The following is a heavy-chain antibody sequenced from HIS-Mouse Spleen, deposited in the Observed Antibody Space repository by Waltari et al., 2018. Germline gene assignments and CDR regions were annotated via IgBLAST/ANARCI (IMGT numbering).Heavy chain of an antibody. CDR1: GGSISSSSYY. Sequence: QLQLQESGPGLVKPSETLSLTCTVSGGSISSSSYYWGWIRQPPGKGLEWIGSISYSGSTYYNPSLKSPVTISVDTSKNQFSLKLSSVTAADTAVYYCAREIPYSSSWYDWYFDLRGRGTLVTVSS. CDR3: AREIPYSSSWYDWYFDL. CDR2: ISYSGST. J-gene: IGHJ2*01. D-gene: IGHD6-13*01. V-gene: IGHV4-39*07.